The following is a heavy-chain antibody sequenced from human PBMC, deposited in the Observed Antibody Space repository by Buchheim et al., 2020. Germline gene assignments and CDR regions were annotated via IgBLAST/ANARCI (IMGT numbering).Heavy chain of an antibody. CDR1: GFTFSSYG. CDR3: ARDLVDFWSGYYEAAPVDY. Sequence: QVQLVESGGGVVQPGRSLRLSCAASGFTFSSYGMHWVRQAPGKGLEWVALIWYDGNNKYYADSVKGRFTISRDNSKNTLYLQMNSLRVEDTAVYYCARDLVDFWSGYYEAAPVDYWGQGTL. CDR2: IWYDGNNK. J-gene: IGHJ4*02. V-gene: IGHV3-33*01. D-gene: IGHD3-3*01.